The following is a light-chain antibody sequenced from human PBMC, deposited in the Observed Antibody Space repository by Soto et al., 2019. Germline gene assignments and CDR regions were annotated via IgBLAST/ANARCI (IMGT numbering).Light chain of an antibody. CDR2: DAS. V-gene: IGKV1-5*01. CDR3: QQYNSYPWT. Sequence: DIQMTQSPSTLSASVGDRVTITCRASQSISSWLAWYQQKPGKAPKLLIYDASSFESGVPSRFSGSGSGTEFTFTISSLQPDDFASYYCQQYNSYPWTCGQGTKVEIK. J-gene: IGKJ1*01. CDR1: QSISSW.